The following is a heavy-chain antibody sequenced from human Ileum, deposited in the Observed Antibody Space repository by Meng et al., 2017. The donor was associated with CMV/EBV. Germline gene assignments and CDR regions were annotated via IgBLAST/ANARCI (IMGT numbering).Heavy chain of an antibody. D-gene: IGHD6-13*01. CDR3: AELHSSAFDI. V-gene: IGHV3-74*01. CDR1: GFTFSSYW. Sequence: GGSLRLSCAASGFTFSSYWMHWVRQAPGKGLVWVSRINSDGSSTNYADSVKGRFTISRDNAKNTLYLQMNSLRVDDTAMYYCAELHSSAFDIWGQGTMVTVSS. J-gene: IGHJ3*02. CDR2: INSDGSST.